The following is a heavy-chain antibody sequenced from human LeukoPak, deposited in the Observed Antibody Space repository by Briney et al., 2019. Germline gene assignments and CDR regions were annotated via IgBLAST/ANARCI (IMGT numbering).Heavy chain of an antibody. D-gene: IGHD3-10*01. CDR2: IYYSGST. J-gene: IGHJ6*03. CDR3: AREVGVLWFGELLDYYYYYMDV. Sequence: SETLSLTCTVSGGSISSSSYYWGWIRQPPGKGLEWIGSIYYSGSTYYNPSLKSRVTISVDTSKNQFPLKLSSVTAADTAVYYCAREVGVLWFGELLDYYYYYMDVWGKGTTVTVSS. CDR1: GGSISSSSYY. V-gene: IGHV4-39*06.